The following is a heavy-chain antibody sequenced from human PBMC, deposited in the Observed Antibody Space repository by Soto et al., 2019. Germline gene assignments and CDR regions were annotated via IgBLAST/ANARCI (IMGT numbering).Heavy chain of an antibody. CDR1: GYTFTSYA. J-gene: IGHJ3*02. Sequence: GASVKVSCKASGYTFTSYAMHWVRQAPGQRLEWMGWINAGNGNTKYSQKFQGRVTITRDTSASTAYMELSSLRSEDTAVYYCARAYPKLADDAFDIWGQGPMVTVSS. CDR2: INAGNGNT. V-gene: IGHV1-3*01. CDR3: ARAYPKLADDAFDI. D-gene: IGHD3-3*02.